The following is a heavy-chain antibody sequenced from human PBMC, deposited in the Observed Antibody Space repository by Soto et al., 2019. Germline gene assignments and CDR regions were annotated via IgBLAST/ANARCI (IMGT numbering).Heavy chain of an antibody. CDR2: IYYSGST. Sequence: SETLSLTCTVSGGSISSSSYYWGWIRQPPGKGLEWIGSIYYSGSTYYNPSLKSRVTISVDTSKNQFSLKLSSVTAADTAVYYCARGGVEYCSGGSCRYYFDYWGQGTLVTVSS. V-gene: IGHV4-39*01. CDR1: GGSISSSSYY. J-gene: IGHJ4*02. D-gene: IGHD2-15*01. CDR3: ARGGVEYCSGGSCRYYFDY.